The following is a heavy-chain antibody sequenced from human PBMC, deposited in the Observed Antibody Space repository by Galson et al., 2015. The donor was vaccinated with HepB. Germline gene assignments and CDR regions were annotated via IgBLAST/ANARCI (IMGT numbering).Heavy chain of an antibody. CDR3: AKVVPEKTDGWYRQARYYFDS. Sequence: SLRLSCAASGFTFSYYAMSWIRQAPGKGLEWVSAITPSGDNTYSAASVKGRFTISRDNSQNTLFLQMNSLGADDTAIYFCAKVVPEKTDGWYRQARYYFDSWGQGTRVTVSS. J-gene: IGHJ4*02. V-gene: IGHV3-23*01. CDR1: GFTFSYYA. CDR2: ITPSGDNT. D-gene: IGHD6-19*01.